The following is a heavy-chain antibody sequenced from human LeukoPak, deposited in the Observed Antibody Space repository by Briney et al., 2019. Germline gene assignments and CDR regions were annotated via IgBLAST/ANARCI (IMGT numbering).Heavy chain of an antibody. V-gene: IGHV1-8*01. Sequence: ASVKVSCTASGYTFTSYDINWVRPATGQGLEWMGWMNPNSGNTGYAQKFQGRVTMTRNTSISTAYMELSSLRSEDTAVYYCARGRRDIVVVPAAKAFTVTTYYFDYWGQGTLVTVSS. CDR2: MNPNSGNT. CDR3: ARGRRDIVVVPAAKAFTVTTYYFDY. J-gene: IGHJ4*02. CDR1: GYTFTSYD. D-gene: IGHD2-2*01.